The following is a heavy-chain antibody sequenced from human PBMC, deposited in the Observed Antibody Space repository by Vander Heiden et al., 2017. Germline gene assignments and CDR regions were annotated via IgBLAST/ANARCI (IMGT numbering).Heavy chain of an antibody. D-gene: IGHD3-10*01. V-gene: IGHV3-9*01. J-gene: IGHJ4*02. Sequence: EVQLVESGGGLVQPGRSLRLSCAASGFTFDAYALHWVRQAPGKGLEWVSGISWNSGSIGYADSVKGRFTISRDNAKNSLYLQMNSLRAEDTALYYCAKDIIGGSGSYYNYFDYWGQGTLVTVSS. CDR3: AKDIIGGSGSYYNYFDY. CDR1: GFTFDAYA. CDR2: ISWNSGSI.